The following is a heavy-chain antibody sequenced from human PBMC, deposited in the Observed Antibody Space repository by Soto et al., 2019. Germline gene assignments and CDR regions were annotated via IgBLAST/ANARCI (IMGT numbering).Heavy chain of an antibody. V-gene: IGHV4-34*01. CDR1: GGSFSGYF. Sequence: SETLSLTCAVFGGSFSGYFWSWVRQPPGRGLDWIGEIDHSGSTNYNPSLKSRVTISVDTSKNQLSLKLSSVTAADTAVYYCARGRHFYGIDYWGQGALVTVSS. CDR3: ARGRHFYGIDY. J-gene: IGHJ4*02. D-gene: IGHD3-10*01. CDR2: IDHSGST.